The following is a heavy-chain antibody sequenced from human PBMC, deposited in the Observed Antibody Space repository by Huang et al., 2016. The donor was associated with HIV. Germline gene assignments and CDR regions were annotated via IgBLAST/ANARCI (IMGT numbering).Heavy chain of an antibody. Sequence: QVQLVESGGGVVQPGRSLRLSCAASGFIFSNYGMHWVRQAPGKGLELVALISYDGSNKYDTDSVKGRFSISIDNSKNTLYLQMNSLRAEDTAVYYCALKGDSSGWEYFRHWGQGTLVTVSS. D-gene: IGHD6-19*01. CDR1: GFIFSNYG. V-gene: IGHV3-30*03. CDR3: ALKGDSSGWEYFRH. CDR2: ISYDGSNK. J-gene: IGHJ1*01.